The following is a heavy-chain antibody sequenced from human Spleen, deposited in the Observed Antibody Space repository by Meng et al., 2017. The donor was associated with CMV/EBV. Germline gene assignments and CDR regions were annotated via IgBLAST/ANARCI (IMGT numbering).Heavy chain of an antibody. J-gene: IGHJ6*02. D-gene: IGHD2-15*01. CDR2: IWYDGSDK. Sequence: GESLKISCAASGFIFSSYGMHWVRQAPGKGLEWVAVIWYDGSDKYYADSVKGRLTISRDNSKNTLYLQMNSLRADDTALYFCAKDKRYCSSGSCHYYYYGMDVWGQGTAVTVSS. CDR1: GFIFSSYG. V-gene: IGHV3-30*02. CDR3: AKDKRYCSSGSCHYYYYGMDV.